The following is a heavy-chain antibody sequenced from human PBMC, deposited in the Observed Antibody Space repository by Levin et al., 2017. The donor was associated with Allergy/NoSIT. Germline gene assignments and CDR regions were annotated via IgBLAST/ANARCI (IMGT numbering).Heavy chain of an antibody. Sequence: SLKISCAASGFTFDDYAMHWVRQAPGKGLEWVSGISWNSGSIGYADSVKGRFTISRDNAKNSLYLQMNSLRAEDTALYYCAKEASSSGWYYFDYWGQGTLVTVSS. CDR1: GFTFDDYA. CDR2: ISWNSGSI. CDR3: AKEASSSGWYYFDY. D-gene: IGHD6-19*01. J-gene: IGHJ4*02. V-gene: IGHV3-9*01.